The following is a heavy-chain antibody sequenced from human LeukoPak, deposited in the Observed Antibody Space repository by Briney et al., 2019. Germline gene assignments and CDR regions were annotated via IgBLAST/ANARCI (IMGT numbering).Heavy chain of an antibody. J-gene: IGHJ4*02. D-gene: IGHD3-16*02. CDR1: GYSFTDYY. CDR3: AADVITFGGVISPYDY. Sequence: SVKVSCKTSGYSFTDYYTHWVRQAPGQRLEWIGWIVVGSGNTNYAQKFQERVTITRDMSTSTAYMELSSLRSEDTAVYYCAADVITFGGVISPYDYWGQGTLVTVSS. V-gene: IGHV1-58*02. CDR2: IVVGSGNT.